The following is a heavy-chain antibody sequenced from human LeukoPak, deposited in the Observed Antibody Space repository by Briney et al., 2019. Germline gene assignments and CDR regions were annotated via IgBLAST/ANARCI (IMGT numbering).Heavy chain of an antibody. CDR3: ARSLSSCYDVTSARWVWRY. Sequence: SQTLSLTCGVSGESFSGYYWSWLRQPPGKGLEWIGEINQSGDTNYNPSFESRVTMSVDASKKQFSLKVQSVTAADGAVYYCARSLSSCYDVTSARWVWRYLGQGTLVIISS. J-gene: IGHJ4*02. CDR2: INQSGDT. V-gene: IGHV4-34*01. D-gene: IGHD3-3*01. CDR1: GESFSGYY.